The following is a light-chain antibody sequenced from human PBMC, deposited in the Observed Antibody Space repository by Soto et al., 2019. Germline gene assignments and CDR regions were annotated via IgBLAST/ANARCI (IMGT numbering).Light chain of an antibody. J-gene: IGKJ4*01. CDR2: DAS. V-gene: IGKV3D-20*02. Sequence: EFVLTQSPGTRSLSPGERATLSCRASQTVRNNYLAWYQQKPGQAPRLLIYDASSRATGIPDRFSGGGSGTDFTLTISRLEPEDFAVYYCQQRSNWPLTFGGGTKVDIK. CDR3: QQRSNWPLT. CDR1: QTVRNNY.